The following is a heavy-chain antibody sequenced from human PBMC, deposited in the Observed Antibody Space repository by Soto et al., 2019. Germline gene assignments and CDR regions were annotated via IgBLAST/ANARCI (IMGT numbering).Heavy chain of an antibody. CDR2: ISAYNGNT. V-gene: IGHV1-18*01. CDR1: GYTFTIYG. Sequence: ASLKVSCKASGYTFTIYGISWVRQAPGQGLEWMGWISAYNGNTNYAQKLQGRVTMTTDTSTSTAYMELRSLRSDDTAVYYCARDRRSSGADAFDIWGQGTMVTVSS. J-gene: IGHJ3*02. CDR3: ARDRRSSGADAFDI. D-gene: IGHD6-19*01.